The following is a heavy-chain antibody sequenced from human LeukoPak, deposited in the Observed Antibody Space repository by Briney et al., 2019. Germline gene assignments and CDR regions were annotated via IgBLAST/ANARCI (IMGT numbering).Heavy chain of an antibody. CDR2: IYYSGST. CDR1: GGSISSYY. CDR3: ARGGYSYGYPLYFDY. J-gene: IGHJ4*02. V-gene: IGHV4-59*12. Sequence: SETLSLTCTVSGGSISSYYWSWIRQPPGKGLEWIGYIYYSGSTNYNPSLKSRVTISGDTSKNQFSLKLRSVTAADTAVYYCARGGYSYGYPLYFDYWGQGTLVTVSS. D-gene: IGHD5-18*01.